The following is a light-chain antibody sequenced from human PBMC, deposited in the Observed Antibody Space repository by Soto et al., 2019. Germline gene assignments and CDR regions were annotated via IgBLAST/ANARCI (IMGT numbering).Light chain of an antibody. CDR2: GAS. CDR3: QQYKNWPPIT. Sequence: EIVMTQSPATLSVSPGERATLSCRASQSVSRNLAWYQQKPGQAPRLLIYGASTRATGIPARFSGSGSGTEFTLTNSSLQSEDFAVYYCQQYKNWPPITFGQGTRLEIK. CDR1: QSVSRN. J-gene: IGKJ5*01. V-gene: IGKV3-15*01.